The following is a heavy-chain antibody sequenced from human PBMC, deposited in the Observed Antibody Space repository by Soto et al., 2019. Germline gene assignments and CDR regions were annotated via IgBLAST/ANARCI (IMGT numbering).Heavy chain of an antibody. CDR3: ARDHDSSGWYDAFDI. CDR1: GFTFSSYS. CDR2: ISSSSSTI. V-gene: IGHV3-48*02. D-gene: IGHD6-19*01. J-gene: IGHJ3*02. Sequence: GGSLRLSCAASGFTFSSYSMNWVRQAPGKGLEWVSYISSSSSTIYYADSVKGRFTISRDNAKNSLYLQMNSLRDEDTAVYYCARDHDSSGWYDAFDIWGQGTMGTVSS.